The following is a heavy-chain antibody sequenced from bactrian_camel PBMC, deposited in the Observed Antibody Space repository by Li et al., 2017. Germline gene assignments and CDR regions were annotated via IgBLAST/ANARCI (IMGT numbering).Heavy chain of an antibody. CDR1: GSIYGDTC. J-gene: IGHJ6*01. CDR3: AARGPYCYTKLSVRDFTY. CDR2: IATGSGNT. D-gene: IGHD2*01. V-gene: IGHV3S1*01. Sequence: HVQLVESGGGSVQAGGSLRLSCGASGSIYGDTCVGWLRQAPGKEREGVARIATGSGNTYYADSVKGRFTISQDNAKNTVYLQMNSLKPEDTAMYYCAARGPYCYTKLSVRDFTYWGQGTQVTVS.